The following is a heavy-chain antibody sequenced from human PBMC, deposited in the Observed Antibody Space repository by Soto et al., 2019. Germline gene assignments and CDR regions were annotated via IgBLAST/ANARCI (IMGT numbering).Heavy chain of an antibody. V-gene: IGHV2-5*02. CDR1: GFSLSTTRVA. D-gene: IGHD2-15*01. CDR3: XXXVXAGXXXYFDY. Sequence: QITLKESGPTLVKPTQTLTLTCTFSGFSLSTTRVAVGWIRQPPGKALEWLALIYWDDDKRYSPFLKSRLTXXXXXXXXXXXXXXXXXXXXXXXXXXXXXXVXAGXXXYFDYWGQGTLVTVSS. CDR2: IYWDDDK. J-gene: IGHJ4*02.